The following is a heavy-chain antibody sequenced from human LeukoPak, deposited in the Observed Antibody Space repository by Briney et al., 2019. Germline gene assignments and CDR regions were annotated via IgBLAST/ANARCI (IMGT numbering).Heavy chain of an antibody. CDR3: ARLRVWGSYRHAPFLDY. CDR1: GGSISSYY. CDR2: IYYSGST. D-gene: IGHD3-16*02. Sequence: SETLSLTCTVSGGSISSYYWSWIRQPPGKGLEWIGYIYYSGSTNYNPSLKSRVTISVDTSKNQFSLKLSSVTAADTAVYYCARLRVWGSYRHAPFLDYWGQGTLVTVSS. V-gene: IGHV4-59*08. J-gene: IGHJ4*02.